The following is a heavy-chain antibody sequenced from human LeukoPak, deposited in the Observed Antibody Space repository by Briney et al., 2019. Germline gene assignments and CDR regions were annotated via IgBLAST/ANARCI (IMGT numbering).Heavy chain of an antibody. J-gene: IGHJ5*02. V-gene: IGHV1-18*01. Sequence: EASVKVSCKASGYTFTSYGISWVRQAPGQGLEWMGWISAYNGNTNYAQKLQGRVTMTTDTSTSTAYMELRSLRSDDTAVYYCARDPRARPYYDFWDNWFDPWGQGTLVTVSS. CDR3: ARDPRARPYYDFWDNWFDP. D-gene: IGHD3-3*01. CDR2: ISAYNGNT. CDR1: GYTFTSYG.